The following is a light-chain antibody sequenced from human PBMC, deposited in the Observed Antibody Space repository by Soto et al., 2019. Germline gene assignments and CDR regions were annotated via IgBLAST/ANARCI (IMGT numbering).Light chain of an antibody. J-gene: IGLJ2*01. V-gene: IGLV2-14*01. CDR1: SSDVGGYNY. Sequence: QSALTQPASVSGSPGQSITISCTGTSSDVGGYNYVSWYQQHPGKAPKVMIYEVSNRPSGVSNRFSGSKSGNTASLTIFGLQAEDEAEYYCTSFTSSSIVVFGGGTQLTVL. CDR2: EVS. CDR3: TSFTSSSIVV.